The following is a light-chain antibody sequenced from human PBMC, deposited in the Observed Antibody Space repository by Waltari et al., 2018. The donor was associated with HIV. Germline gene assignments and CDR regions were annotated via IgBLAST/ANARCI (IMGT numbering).Light chain of an antibody. CDR1: SSDVGGYNY. Sequence: QSALTQPRSVSGSPGQSVTISCTGTSSDVGGYNYVSWYQQHPGKAPKLMIYDVSNRPSWVPDCFAGSKSGNTASLTISGLQAEDEADYYCCSYAGTYTWVFGGGTKLTVL. CDR3: CSYAGTYTWV. J-gene: IGLJ3*02. CDR2: DVS. V-gene: IGLV2-11*01.